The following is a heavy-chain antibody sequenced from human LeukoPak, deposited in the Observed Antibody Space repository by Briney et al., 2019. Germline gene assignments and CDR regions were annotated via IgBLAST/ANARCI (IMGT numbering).Heavy chain of an antibody. Sequence: PGGSLRLSCAASGFTFSSYGMHWVRQAPGKGLEWVAVIGYDGSNKYYADSVKGRFTISRDNSKNTLYLQMNSLRAEDTAVYYCAKDALYCSSTSCYPGYFDYWGQGTLVTVSS. D-gene: IGHD2-2*01. CDR2: IGYDGSNK. CDR1: GFTFSSYG. CDR3: AKDALYCSSTSCYPGYFDY. J-gene: IGHJ4*02. V-gene: IGHV3-33*06.